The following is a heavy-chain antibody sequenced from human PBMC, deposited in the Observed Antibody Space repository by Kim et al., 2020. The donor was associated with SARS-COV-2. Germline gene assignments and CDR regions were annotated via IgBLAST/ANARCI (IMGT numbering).Heavy chain of an antibody. V-gene: IGHV3-30*18. CDR2: ISYDGSNK. CDR3: AKEGLEGGVYYFDY. J-gene: IGHJ4*02. Sequence: GGSLRLSCAASGFTFSSYGMHWVRQAPGKGLEWVAVISYDGSNKYYADSVKGRFTISRDNSKNTLYLQMNSLRAEDTAVYYCAKEGLEGGVYYFDYWGEGTLLTVSS. D-gene: IGHD1-1*01. CDR1: GFTFSSYG.